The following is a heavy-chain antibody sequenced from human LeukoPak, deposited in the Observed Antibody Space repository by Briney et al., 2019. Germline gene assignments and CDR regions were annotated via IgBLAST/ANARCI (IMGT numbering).Heavy chain of an antibody. Sequence: PGRSLRLSCAASGFTFANYAMNWVRQAPGKGLEWVSGISKNGGSTVYADSVKGRFTISRDNAEKSLYLQMNSLRLEDTALYYCAKDVNTLVRGAVNYMDVWGQGTTVTVSS. D-gene: IGHD3-10*01. CDR3: AKDVNTLVRGAVNYMDV. V-gene: IGHV3-9*01. CDR1: GFTFANYA. CDR2: ISKNGGST. J-gene: IGHJ6*03.